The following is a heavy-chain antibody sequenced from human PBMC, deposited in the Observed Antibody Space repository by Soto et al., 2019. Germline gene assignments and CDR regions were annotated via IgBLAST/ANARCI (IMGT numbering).Heavy chain of an antibody. J-gene: IGHJ5*02. D-gene: IGHD3-10*01. CDR3: AREVLRGANWVDP. CDR1: GGSVSSGSYY. V-gene: IGHV4-61*01. Sequence: QVQLQESGPGLVKPSETLSLTCTVSGGSVSSGSYYWSWIRQPPGKGLEWSGYIYYSGSTNYNPSLESRVTRSVDPSRNQFSRKLSAVTAADAAVYYGAREVLRGANWVDPWGQGTLVTVSS. CDR2: IYYSGST.